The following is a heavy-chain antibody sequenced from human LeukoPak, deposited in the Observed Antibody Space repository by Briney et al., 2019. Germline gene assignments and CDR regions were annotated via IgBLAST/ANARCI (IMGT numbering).Heavy chain of an antibody. V-gene: IGHV3-74*01. Sequence: GGSLRLSCGTSGITFSDYWIHWVRQTPGKGLVWVSQIAQDGSITNYADSVKGRFTISRDNVKNTVYLQMNSLRAEDTAVYYCATDDYRGLGYWGQGTLVTVSS. CDR1: GITFSDYW. D-gene: IGHD3-16*01. J-gene: IGHJ4*02. CDR3: ATDDYRGLGY. CDR2: IAQDGSIT.